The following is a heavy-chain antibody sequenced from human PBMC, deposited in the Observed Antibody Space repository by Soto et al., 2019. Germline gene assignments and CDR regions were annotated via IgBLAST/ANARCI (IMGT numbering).Heavy chain of an antibody. D-gene: IGHD3-22*01. CDR1: GYTFTGYY. J-gene: IGHJ5*02. V-gene: IGHV1-2*02. CDR2: INPNSGGT. CDR3: ASLTSYDSSGYYGFDP. Sequence: ASVKVSCKASGYTFTGYYMHWVRQAPGQGLEWMGWINPNSGGTNYAQKFQGRVTMTRDTSISTAYMELSRLRSDDTAVYYCASLTSYDSSGYYGFDPWGQGTLVTVYS.